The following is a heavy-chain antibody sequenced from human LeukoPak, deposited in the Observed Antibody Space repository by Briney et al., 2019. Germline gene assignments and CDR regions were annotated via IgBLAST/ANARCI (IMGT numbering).Heavy chain of an antibody. V-gene: IGHV3-11*01. J-gene: IGHJ4*02. Sequence: GGSLRLSCAASGFTFSDYYMSWIRQAPGKGLEWVTYISSSGSTIYYADSVKGRFTISRDNAKNSLYLQMNSLRAEDTAVYYCARSGADSSSWTDFWGQGTLVTVSS. CDR3: ARSGADSSSWTDF. D-gene: IGHD6-13*01. CDR2: ISSSGSTI. CDR1: GFTFSDYY.